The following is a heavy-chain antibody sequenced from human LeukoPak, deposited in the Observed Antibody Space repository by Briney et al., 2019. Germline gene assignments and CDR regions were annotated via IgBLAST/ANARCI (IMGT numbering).Heavy chain of an antibody. Sequence: PSETLSLTCTVSGGSISSGGYYWSWIRQHPGKRLDWIGYIYYSGSTYCNPSLKSRATISVDTSKNQFSLGLTSVTAADTAVYYCARAPKGMTTAHYYYYYMDVCGEGTTVTVSS. V-gene: IGHV4-31*03. CDR1: GGSISSGGYY. CDR2: IYYSGST. J-gene: IGHJ6*03. CDR3: ARAPKGMTTAHYYYYYMDV. D-gene: IGHD4-11*01.